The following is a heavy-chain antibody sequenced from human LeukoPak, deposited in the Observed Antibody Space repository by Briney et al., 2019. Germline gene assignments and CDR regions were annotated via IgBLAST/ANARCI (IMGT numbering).Heavy chain of an antibody. Sequence: NSSETLSLTCAVYGGSFSGYYWSWIRQPPGKGLEWIGEINHSGSTNYNPSLKSRVTISVDTSKNQFSLKLSSVTAADTAVYYCASGATVVTPWFDPWGQGTLVTVSS. V-gene: IGHV4-34*01. CDR3: ASGATVVTPWFDP. CDR2: INHSGST. D-gene: IGHD4-23*01. CDR1: GGSFSGYY. J-gene: IGHJ5*02.